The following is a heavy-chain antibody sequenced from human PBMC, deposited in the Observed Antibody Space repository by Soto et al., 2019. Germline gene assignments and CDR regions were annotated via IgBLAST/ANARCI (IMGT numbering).Heavy chain of an antibody. V-gene: IGHV3-30*18. CDR1: GFTFSSYG. J-gene: IGHJ4*02. CDR2: ISYDGSNK. D-gene: IGHD1-26*01. Sequence: QVQLVESGGGVVQPGRSLRLSCAASGFTFSSYGMHWVRQAPGKGLEWVAVISYDGSNKYYADSVKGRFTISRDNSKNTLYLQMNSLRSDDTAVYYCAKSPYGGRTGGSFDYWGQGTLVTVSS. CDR3: AKSPYGGRTGGSFDY.